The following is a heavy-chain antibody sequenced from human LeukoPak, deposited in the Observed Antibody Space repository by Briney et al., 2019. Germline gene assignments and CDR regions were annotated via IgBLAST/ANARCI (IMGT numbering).Heavy chain of an antibody. J-gene: IGHJ3*02. CDR1: GYTFTSYD. V-gene: IGHV1-8*01. Sequence: ASVKVSCKASGYTFTSYDINWVRQATGQGLKWMGWMNPNSGNTGYAQKFQGRVTITRNTSISTAYMELSSLRSEDTAVYYCARGLWIQLWLVRDAFDIWGQGTMVTVSS. D-gene: IGHD5-18*01. CDR2: MNPNSGNT. CDR3: ARGLWIQLWLVRDAFDI.